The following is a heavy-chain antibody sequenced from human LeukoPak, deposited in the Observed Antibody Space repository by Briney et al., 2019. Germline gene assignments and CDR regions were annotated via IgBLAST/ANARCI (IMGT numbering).Heavy chain of an antibody. CDR2: IYDSGST. Sequence: SETLSLTCTVSGGSISSYYWSWIRRPPGKGLEWIGYIYDSGSTNYNPSLKSRVTISVDTSKNQFSLKLSSVTAADTAVYYCARRIYDSSGYPLFDYWGQGTLVTVSS. D-gene: IGHD3-22*01. CDR3: ARRIYDSSGYPLFDY. J-gene: IGHJ4*02. V-gene: IGHV4-59*08. CDR1: GGSISSYY.